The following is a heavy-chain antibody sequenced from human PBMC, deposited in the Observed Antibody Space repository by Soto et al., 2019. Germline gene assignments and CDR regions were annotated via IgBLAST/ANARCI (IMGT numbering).Heavy chain of an antibody. CDR3: ASHARTPHERNIHRFEP. CDR2: VYYSGTN. V-gene: IGHV4-39*02. D-gene: IGHD1-1*01. J-gene: IGHJ5*02. CDR1: GCSMSYTDTF. Sequence: QPQLQESGPGLVKPSETLSLTCTVSGCSMSYTDTFWGWLRQPPGKGREWIGSVYYSGTNFYHPSLMGRLTIAIDTSKTPFSLELTSVTAADTAVYCCASHARTPHERNIHRFEPWGQGTLVTVSS.